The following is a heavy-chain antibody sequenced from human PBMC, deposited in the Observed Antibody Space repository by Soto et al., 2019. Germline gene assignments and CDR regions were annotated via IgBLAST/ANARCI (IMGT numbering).Heavy chain of an antibody. V-gene: IGHV4-30-4*02. D-gene: IGHD3-10*01. Sequence: PSETLSLTCTVSGGSISSGDYYWSWIRQPPGKGLEWIGYIYYSGSTYYNPSLKSRVTISVDTSKNQFSLKLSSVAAADTAVYYCASVTMVRGVPYWGQGTLVTVSS. CDR3: ASVTMVRGVPY. CDR1: GGSISSGDYY. CDR2: IYYSGST. J-gene: IGHJ4*02.